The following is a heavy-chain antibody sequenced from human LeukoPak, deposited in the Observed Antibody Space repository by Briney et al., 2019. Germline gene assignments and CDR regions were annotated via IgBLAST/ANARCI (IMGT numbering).Heavy chain of an antibody. V-gene: IGHV3-30*02. CDR2: IRYDGSNK. Sequence: GGSLRLSCAASGFTFSSYGMHWVRQAPGKGLEWVAFIRYDGSNKYYADSVKGRFTISRDNSKNTLYLQMNSLRAEDTAVYYCSKVHRSCYSAGSFDYWGQGTLVTVSS. J-gene: IGHJ4*02. D-gene: IGHD3-22*01. CDR1: GFTFSSYG. CDR3: SKVHRSCYSAGSFDY.